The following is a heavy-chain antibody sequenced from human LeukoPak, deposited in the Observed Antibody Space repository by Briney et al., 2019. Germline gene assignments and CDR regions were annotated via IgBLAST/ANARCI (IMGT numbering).Heavy chain of an antibody. Sequence: PSETLSLTCTVSGGSISSYYWSWIRQPPGKGLEWIGYIYYSGSTNYNPSLKSRVTISVDTSKNQFSLKLSSVTAADTAVYYCASAWAPYYYDSSGSDYYGMDVWGQGTTVTVSS. CDR2: IYYSGST. D-gene: IGHD3-22*01. J-gene: IGHJ6*02. CDR1: GGSISSYY. CDR3: ASAWAPYYYDSSGSDYYGMDV. V-gene: IGHV4-59*08.